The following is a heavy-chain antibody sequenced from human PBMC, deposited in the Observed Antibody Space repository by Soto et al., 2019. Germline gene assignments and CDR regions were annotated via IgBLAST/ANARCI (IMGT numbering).Heavy chain of an antibody. D-gene: IGHD6-13*01. Sequence: GASVTVSCKASGYSLSGYYLHWVRQAPGQGPEWMGWINPNSGGTKYVQKFQGRVTMTRDTSISTVYLELSRLRSDDTAVYYCARGWGIAAPGPNWFDPWGQGTLVTVSS. V-gene: IGHV1-2*02. CDR3: ARGWGIAAPGPNWFDP. CDR1: GYSLSGYY. J-gene: IGHJ5*02. CDR2: INPNSGGT.